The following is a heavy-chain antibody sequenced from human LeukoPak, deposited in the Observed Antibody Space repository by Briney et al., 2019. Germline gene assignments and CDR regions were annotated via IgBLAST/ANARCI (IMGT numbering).Heavy chain of an antibody. CDR1: GFTFSSYG. CDR3: ARVGPETAFDY. J-gene: IGHJ4*02. Sequence: GGSLRLSCAASGFTFSSYGMSWVRQAPGKGLEWVSGIRNSGGYTYYADSVKSRFTISRDNSKNTLYLQMASLRGEDMAVYYCARVGPETAFDYWGQGTLVTVSS. CDR2: IRNSGGYT. D-gene: IGHD1-14*01. V-gene: IGHV3-23*01.